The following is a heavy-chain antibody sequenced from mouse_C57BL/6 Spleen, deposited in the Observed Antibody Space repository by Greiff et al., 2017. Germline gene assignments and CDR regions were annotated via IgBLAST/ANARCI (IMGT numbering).Heavy chain of an antibody. Sequence: VQLKQSGPELVKPGASVKMSCKASGYTFTDYNMHWVKQSHGKSLEWIGYINPNNGGTSYNQKFMGKATLTVNKSSSTAYMELRSLTSEDSAVYYCARDYGSSGAYWGQGTLATVSA. D-gene: IGHD1-1*01. CDR1: GYTFTDYN. V-gene: IGHV1-22*01. J-gene: IGHJ3*01. CDR2: INPNNGGT. CDR3: ARDYGSSGAY.